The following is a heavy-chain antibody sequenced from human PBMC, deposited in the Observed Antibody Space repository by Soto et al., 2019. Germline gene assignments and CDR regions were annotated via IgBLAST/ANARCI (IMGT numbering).Heavy chain of an antibody. Sequence: SETLSLTCAVYGGSFSGYYWSWIRQPPGKGLEWIGEINHSGSTNYNPSLKSRVTISVDTSKNQFSLKLSSVTAADTAVYYCARGSLSGYDFDYWGQGTLVTVSS. V-gene: IGHV4-34*01. CDR1: GGSFSGYY. J-gene: IGHJ4*02. D-gene: IGHD5-12*01. CDR2: INHSGST. CDR3: ARGSLSGYDFDY.